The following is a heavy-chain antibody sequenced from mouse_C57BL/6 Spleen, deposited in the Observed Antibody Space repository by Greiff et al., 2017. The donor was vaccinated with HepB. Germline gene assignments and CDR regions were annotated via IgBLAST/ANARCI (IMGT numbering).Heavy chain of an antibody. J-gene: IGHJ4*01. CDR2: IYPGDGDT. CDR3: ARDYEGSHYYAMDY. Sequence: QVQLQQSGPELVKPGASVKISCKASGYAFSSSWMNWVKQRPGKGLEWIGRIYPGDGDTNYNGKFKGKATLTADKSSSTAYMQLSSLTSEDSAVYFCARDYEGSHYYAMDYWGQGTSVTVSS. D-gene: IGHD2-4*01. CDR1: GYAFSSSW. V-gene: IGHV1-82*01.